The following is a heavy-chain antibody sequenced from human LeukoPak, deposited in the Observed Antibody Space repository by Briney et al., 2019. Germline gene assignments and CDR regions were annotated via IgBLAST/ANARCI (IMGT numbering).Heavy chain of an antibody. CDR2: INHSGYT. D-gene: IGHD6-19*01. CDR1: GVPFSNYY. Sequence: SETLSLTCAVSGVPFSNYYWSWVRQSPRQGLEWIGEINHSGYTNYNPSLKSRVTMSIDTSKNQFSLKVTSVTAADAGVYYCTRAVAGHPDWGQETLVTAS. J-gene: IGHJ4*02. V-gene: IGHV4-34*01. CDR3: TRAVAGHPD.